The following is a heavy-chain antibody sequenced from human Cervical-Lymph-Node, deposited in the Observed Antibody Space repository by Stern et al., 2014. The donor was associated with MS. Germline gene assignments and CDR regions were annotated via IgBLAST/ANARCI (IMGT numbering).Heavy chain of an antibody. Sequence: MQLVQSGGGLVQPGGSLTLSCAASGFTFGSYWMSWVRQAPGKGLEWVANIKQDGSEKYYVDSVKGRFIISRDNAKSSLYLQMNSLTVEDTAVYYCTRGRTTSEYWGQGTLVTVSS. V-gene: IGHV3-7*01. D-gene: IGHD1-1*01. CDR2: IKQDGSEK. CDR1: GFTFGSYW. CDR3: TRGRTTSEY. J-gene: IGHJ4*02.